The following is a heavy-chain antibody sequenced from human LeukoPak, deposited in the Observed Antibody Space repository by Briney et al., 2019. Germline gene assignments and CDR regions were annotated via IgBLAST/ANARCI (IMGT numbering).Heavy chain of an antibody. CDR2: ISAYNGNT. D-gene: IGHD2-15*01. J-gene: IGHJ4*02. CDR1: GYTFTSYG. CDR3: ARLDRCSGGSCYPLDY. Sequence: ASVKVSSKASGYTFTSYGISWVRQAPGQGLEWMGWISAYNGNTNYAQKLQGRVTMTTDTSTSTAYMELRSLRSDDTAVYYCARLDRCSGGSCYPLDYWGQGTLVTVPS. V-gene: IGHV1-18*01.